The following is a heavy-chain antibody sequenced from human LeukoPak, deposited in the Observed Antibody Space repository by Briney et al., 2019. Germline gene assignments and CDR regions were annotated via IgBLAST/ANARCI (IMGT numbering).Heavy chain of an antibody. Sequence: GRSLRLSCVDSGFTFEDYGMQSGRQTPGKGLEWVSGISWNGGSMGYADSVKGRFTISRDKNKNSLYLQMNRLTTEDTALYYCAKAFWGLTGYRYLDIWGRGTPVTVS. CDR1: GFTFEDYG. CDR3: AKAFWGLTGYRYLDI. J-gene: IGHJ2*01. V-gene: IGHV3-9*01. D-gene: IGHD7-27*01. CDR2: ISWNGGSM.